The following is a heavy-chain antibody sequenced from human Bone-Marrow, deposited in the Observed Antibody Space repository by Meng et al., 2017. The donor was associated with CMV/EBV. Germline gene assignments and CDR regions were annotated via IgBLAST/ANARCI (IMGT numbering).Heavy chain of an antibody. Sequence: GGSLRLSCAASGFTFSSYSMNWVRQAPGKGLEWVSSISTSSSYIYYADSVKGRFTISRDNAKNSLYLQMNSLRAEDTAVYYCVRDDTYYYDSSGYFDYWGQGTLVTVSS. V-gene: IGHV3-21*01. CDR1: GFTFSSYS. D-gene: IGHD3-22*01. CDR3: VRDDTYYYDSSGYFDY. CDR2: ISTSSSYI. J-gene: IGHJ4*02.